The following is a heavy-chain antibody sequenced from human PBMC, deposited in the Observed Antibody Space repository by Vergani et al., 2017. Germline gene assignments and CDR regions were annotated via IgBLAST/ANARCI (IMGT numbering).Heavy chain of an antibody. CDR1: GGSISSYY. J-gene: IGHJ4*02. CDR2: IYYSGST. Sequence: QVQLQESGPGLVKPSETLSLTFTVSGGSISSYYWSWIRQPPGKGLEWIGYIYYSGSTNYNPSLKSRVTISVDTSKNPFSLKLSSVTAEDTAVYYCARGVVTEGGHYWGQGTLVTVSS. D-gene: IGHD5-18*01. V-gene: IGHV4-59*12. CDR3: ARGVVTEGGHY.